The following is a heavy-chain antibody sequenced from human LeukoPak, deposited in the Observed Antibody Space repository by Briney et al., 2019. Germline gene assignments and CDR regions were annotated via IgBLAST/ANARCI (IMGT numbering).Heavy chain of an antibody. V-gene: IGHV4-59*01. CDR1: GASISRYY. D-gene: IGHD2-2*01. J-gene: IGHJ4*02. Sequence: SETLSLTCTVSGASISRYYWSWIRQSPGEGLEWIGYIYNSETTNYNPSLKSRVAMSLYTSKSQFSLRLRSVTAADTALYFCAGGGYCSSASCFAPLFDWWGRGILVTVSS. CDR3: AGGGYCSSASCFAPLFDW. CDR2: IYNSETT.